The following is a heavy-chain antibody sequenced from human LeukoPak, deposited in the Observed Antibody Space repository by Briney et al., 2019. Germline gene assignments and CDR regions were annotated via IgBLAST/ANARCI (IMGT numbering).Heavy chain of an antibody. Sequence: ASVKVSCKASGYTFTGYYMHWVRQAPGQGLEWMGWINPNSGGTNYAQKFQGRVTMTTDTSTSTAYMELRSLRSDDTAVYYCATVGDYYDTSYWGQGTLVTVSS. CDR3: ATVGDYYDTSY. J-gene: IGHJ4*02. CDR2: INPNSGGT. V-gene: IGHV1-2*02. CDR1: GYTFTGYY. D-gene: IGHD3-22*01.